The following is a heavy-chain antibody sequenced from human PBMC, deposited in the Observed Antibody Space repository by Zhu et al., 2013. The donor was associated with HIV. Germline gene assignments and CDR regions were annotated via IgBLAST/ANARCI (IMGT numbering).Heavy chain of an antibody. CDR1: GDTLTRHG. V-gene: IGHV1-18*01. D-gene: IGHD2-2*01. CDR3: AANLRDQGLDF. Sequence: QVQLVQSGAEVKKPGASVKVSCKASGDTLTRHGITWVRQAPGQGLEWMGWISADNGNTDYAPNLQGRVTMTTDTSTSTVYLEVRGLKSDDSAVYFCAANLRDQGLDFWGQGTLVTVSS. J-gene: IGHJ4*02. CDR2: ISADNGNT.